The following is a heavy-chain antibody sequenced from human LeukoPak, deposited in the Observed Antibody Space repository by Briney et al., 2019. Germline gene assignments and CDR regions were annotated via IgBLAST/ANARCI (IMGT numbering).Heavy chain of an antibody. CDR2: ISAYNGNT. Sequence: GASVTVSCKASGYTFTSYGISWVRQAPGQGLEWMGWISAYNGNTNYAQKLQGRVTMTTDTSTSTAYMELRSLRSDDTAVYYCTRVPPVLTYYYDSSVVFSDWFDPWGQGTLVTVSS. V-gene: IGHV1-18*01. CDR1: GYTFTSYG. CDR3: TRVPPVLTYYYDSSVVFSDWFDP. D-gene: IGHD3-22*01. J-gene: IGHJ5*02.